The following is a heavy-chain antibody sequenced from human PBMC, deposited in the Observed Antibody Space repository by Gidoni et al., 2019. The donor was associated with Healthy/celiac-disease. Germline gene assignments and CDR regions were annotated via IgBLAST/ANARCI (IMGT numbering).Heavy chain of an antibody. CDR2: IKSKTDGGTT. CDR1: GFTFRNAW. J-gene: IGHJ6*02. CDR3: TTGYDSTKQLIYYYYGMDV. Sequence: EVHLVESGGGLVKPGGSLRLSCAASGFTFRNAWMSWVRQAPGKGLEWVNRIKSKTDGGTTDYAAPVKGRFTISRDDSKNTLYLQMNSLKTEDTAVYYCTTGYDSTKQLIYYYYGMDVWGQGTTVTVSS. V-gene: IGHV3-15*01. D-gene: IGHD3-22*01.